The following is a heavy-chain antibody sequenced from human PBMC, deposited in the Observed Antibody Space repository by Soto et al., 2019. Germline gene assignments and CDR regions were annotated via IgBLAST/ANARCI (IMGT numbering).Heavy chain of an antibody. CDR2: ISYDGSNK. D-gene: IGHD3-9*01. CDR3: ASALLRYFDWPPKDAFDI. J-gene: IGHJ3*02. Sequence: GGSLRLSCAASGFTFSSYAMHWVRQAPGKGLEWVAVISYDGSNKYYADSVKGRFTISRDNSKSTLYLQMNSLRAEDTAVYYCASALLRYFDWPPKDAFDIWGQGTMVTVSS. V-gene: IGHV3-30*14. CDR1: GFTFSSYA.